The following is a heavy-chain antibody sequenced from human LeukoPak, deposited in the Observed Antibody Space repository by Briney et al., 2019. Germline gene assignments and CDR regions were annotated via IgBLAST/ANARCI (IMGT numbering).Heavy chain of an antibody. V-gene: IGHV3-48*01. CDR3: VRDYKSSETPNFDY. Sequence: PGGSLRLSCAASGFTFSYYSMNWVRQAPGKGLEWVSYISSSGSTVYYADSVKGRFTISRDNAKNSLYLEMNSLRAEDTAVYHCVRDYKSSETPNFDYWGQGTLVTVSS. CDR1: GFTFSYYS. J-gene: IGHJ4*02. D-gene: IGHD1-1*01. CDR2: ISSSGSTV.